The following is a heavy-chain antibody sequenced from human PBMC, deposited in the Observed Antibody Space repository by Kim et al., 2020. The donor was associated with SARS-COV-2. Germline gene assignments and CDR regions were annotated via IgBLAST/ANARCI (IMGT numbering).Heavy chain of an antibody. CDR3: ATQVRSLYFFDY. V-gene: IGHV3-49*02. J-gene: IGHJ4*02. CDR2: T. D-gene: IGHD3-3*01. Sequence: TDYAASVKGRFNISRDDSKRVAYLQMNSLKTEDTAVYYCATQVRSLYFFDYWGQGTLVTVSS.